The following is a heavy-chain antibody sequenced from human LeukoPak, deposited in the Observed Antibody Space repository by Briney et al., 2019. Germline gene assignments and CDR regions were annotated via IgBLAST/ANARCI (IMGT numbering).Heavy chain of an antibody. Sequence: SETLSLTCTVSGGSISSYYWSWIRQPAGKGLEWIGRIYTSGSTNYNPALKSRVTMSVDTSKNQFSLKLNSVTAADTTVYYCSRALPQRGQLLGGQWLARGRANWFDPWGQGTLVTVSS. J-gene: IGHJ5*02. CDR1: GGSISSYY. V-gene: IGHV4-4*07. CDR2: IYTSGST. CDR3: SRALPQRGQLLGGQWLARGRANWFDP. D-gene: IGHD6-19*01.